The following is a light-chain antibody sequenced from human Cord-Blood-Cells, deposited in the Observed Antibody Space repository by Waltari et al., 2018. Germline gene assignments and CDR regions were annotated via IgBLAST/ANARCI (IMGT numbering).Light chain of an antibody. Sequence: DIQLTQSPSFLSASVGDRVIITCRASQGISSYLAWYQQKPGKAPKLLIYAASTLQSGVPSRFSGSGSGTEFTLTISSLQPEDFATYYCQQLNSYPRSITFGQGTRLEIK. CDR1: QGISSY. V-gene: IGKV1-9*01. CDR3: QQLNSYPRSIT. J-gene: IGKJ5*01. CDR2: AAS.